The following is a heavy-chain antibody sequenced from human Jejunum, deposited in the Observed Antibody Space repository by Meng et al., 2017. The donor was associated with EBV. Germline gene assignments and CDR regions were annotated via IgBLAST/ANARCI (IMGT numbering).Heavy chain of an antibody. CDR3: ARDGGPSGSYAYWFDP. D-gene: IGHD1-26*01. CDR2: IFHIGTT. Sequence: QVRLHESGPGLGKPLGTLSLTCAVSGGSISSSNWWSWVRQPPGKGPEWIGEIFHIGTTNYNPTLKSRVTMSVDKSKNHFSLKLTSVTAADTAVYYCARDGGPSGSYAYWFDPWGQGTLVTVSS. J-gene: IGHJ5*02. V-gene: IGHV4-4*02. CDR1: GGSISSSNW.